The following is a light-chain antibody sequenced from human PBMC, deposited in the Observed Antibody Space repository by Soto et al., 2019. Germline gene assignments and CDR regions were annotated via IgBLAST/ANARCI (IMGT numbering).Light chain of an antibody. CDR2: EVI. V-gene: IGLV2-8*01. CDR1: SSDIGDYNS. CDR3: SSYAGSNNYV. J-gene: IGLJ1*01. Sequence: QSVLAQPPSASGSPGQSVTISCTGTSSDIGDYNSVSWYQQHPGKAPKLIIYEVIKRPSGVPDRFSGSKSGNTASLTVSGLQAEDEADYYCSSYAGSNNYVFGTGTKVTAL.